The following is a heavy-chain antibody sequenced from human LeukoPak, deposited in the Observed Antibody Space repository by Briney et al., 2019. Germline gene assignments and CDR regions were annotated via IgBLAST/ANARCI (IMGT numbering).Heavy chain of an antibody. CDR1: GFTFSSYS. Sequence: GGSLRLSCAASGFTFSSYSMNWVRQAPGKGLEWVSSISSSSSYIYYADSVKGRFTISRDNSKNTLYLQMNSLRAEDTAVYYCAKDPCSSSTSCYTGYFDYWGQGTLVTVSS. V-gene: IGHV3-21*04. CDR2: ISSSSSYI. D-gene: IGHD2-2*02. CDR3: AKDPCSSSTSCYTGYFDY. J-gene: IGHJ4*02.